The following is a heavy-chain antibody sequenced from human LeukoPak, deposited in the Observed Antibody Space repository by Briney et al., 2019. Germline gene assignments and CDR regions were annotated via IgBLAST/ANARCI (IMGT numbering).Heavy chain of an antibody. J-gene: IGHJ5*02. CDR2: IYYSGST. D-gene: IGHD3-10*01. V-gene: IGHV4-59*12. Sequence: PSETLSLTCTVSGGSIRSYYWSWIRQPPGKGLEWIGYIYYSGSTNYNPSLKSRVTISVDTSKNQFSLRLSSVTAADTAVYYCARGRGEGRGISMVRGVRAPSYNWFDPWGHGTLVTVSS. CDR3: ARGRGEGRGISMVRGVRAPSYNWFDP. CDR1: GGSIRSYY.